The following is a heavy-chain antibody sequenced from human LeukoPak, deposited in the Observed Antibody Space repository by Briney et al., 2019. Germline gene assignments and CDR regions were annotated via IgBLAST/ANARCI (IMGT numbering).Heavy chain of an antibody. J-gene: IGHJ6*04. CDR3: ARRPREGLRLGDYYAMDV. V-gene: IGHV4-31*03. Sequence: PSETLSLTCTVSGGSISSGGYYWSWIRQHTGKGLEWIGYIHYSGSTYYNPSLKGRVYISVDTSKSQFSLKLNSVTAADTAVYYCARRPREGLRLGDYYAMDVWGEGTTVTVSS. D-gene: IGHD3-16*01. CDR1: GGSISSGGYY. CDR2: IHYSGST.